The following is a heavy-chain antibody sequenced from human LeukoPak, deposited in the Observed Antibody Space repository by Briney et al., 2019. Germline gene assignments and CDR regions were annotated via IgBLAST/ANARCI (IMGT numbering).Heavy chain of an antibody. V-gene: IGHV5-10-1*01. CDR3: VRFNIAAVVDPYFDY. D-gene: IGHD6-13*01. Sequence: GESLKISCKGSGYSFTSYWISWVRQMPGKGLEWTGRIDPSDSYTDYSPSFQGHVTISVDKSISTAYLQWSSLKASDTAMYYCVRFNIAAVVDPYFDYWGQGTLVTVSS. CDR1: GYSFTSYW. J-gene: IGHJ4*02. CDR2: IDPSDSYT.